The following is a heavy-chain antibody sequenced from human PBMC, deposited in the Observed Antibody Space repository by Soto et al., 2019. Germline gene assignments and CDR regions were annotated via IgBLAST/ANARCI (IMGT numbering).Heavy chain of an antibody. J-gene: IGHJ5*02. V-gene: IGHV2-5*02. CDR1: GFSLSTSGVG. CDR2: IYWDDDK. D-gene: IGHD3-22*01. Sequence: SGPTLVNPTQTLTLTCTFSGFSLSTSGVGVGWIRQPPGKGLEWLALIYWDDDKRYSPSLKSRLTITKDTSKNQVVLTMTNMDPVDTATYYCAHSLIGYYYDSTGSNWFDPWGQGTLVTVSS. CDR3: AHSLIGYYYDSTGSNWFDP.